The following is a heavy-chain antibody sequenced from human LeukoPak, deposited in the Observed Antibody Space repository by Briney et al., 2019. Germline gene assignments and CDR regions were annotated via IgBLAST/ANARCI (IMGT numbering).Heavy chain of an antibody. V-gene: IGHV6-1*01. J-gene: IGHJ4*02. D-gene: IGHD1-26*01. CDR3: ARVHGRYSGSYWFDY. CDR1: GDSVSSNSAA. CDR2: TYYRSKWYN. Sequence: SQTLSLTCAISGDSVSSNSAAWNWIRQSPSRGLQGLGRTYYRSKWYNDYAVSVKSRITINPDTSKNQFSLQLNSMTPEATAVYYCARVHGRYSGSYWFDYWGQGTLVTVSS.